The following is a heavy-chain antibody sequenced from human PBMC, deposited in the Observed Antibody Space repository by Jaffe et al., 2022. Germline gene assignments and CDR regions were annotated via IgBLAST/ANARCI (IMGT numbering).Heavy chain of an antibody. Sequence: QVLLVESGGGVVQPGRSLRLSCAASGSSFSSFGMHWVRQAPGKGLEWVGVISDDGTDKYYADSVKGRFTISRDNSRNTLYLQMNGLRADDTAIYYCAKGCRYGGLCFYLDSWGQGTLVTVSS. CDR2: ISDDGTDK. J-gene: IGHJ4*02. CDR1: GSSFSSFG. CDR3: AKGCRYGGLCFYLDS. V-gene: IGHV3-30*18. D-gene: IGHD2-8*02.